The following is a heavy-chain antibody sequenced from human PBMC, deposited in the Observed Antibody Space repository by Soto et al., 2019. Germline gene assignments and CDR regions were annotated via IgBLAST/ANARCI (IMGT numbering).Heavy chain of an antibody. V-gene: IGHV4-39*01. CDR1: GASITSSSYH. CDR3: ARRSCGAACHFIGDY. CDR2: FYYSGST. Sequence: NPSDTLSLTCTVSGASITSSSYHWGWIRQPPGKGLEWIGNFYYSGSTYYNPSLKSRVAISVDTSKNLFSLKLTSVTAADTAVYYCARRSCGAACHFIGDYWGQGALVTVSS. J-gene: IGHJ4*02. D-gene: IGHD2-21*02.